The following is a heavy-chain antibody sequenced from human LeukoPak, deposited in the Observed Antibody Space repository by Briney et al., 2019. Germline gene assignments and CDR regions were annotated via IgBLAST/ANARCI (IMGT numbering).Heavy chain of an antibody. J-gene: IGHJ4*02. CDR1: GYSFTNYW. V-gene: IGHV5-51*01. D-gene: IGHD1-1*01. CDR3: ARPRRAERGEDF. CDR2: INPGDTNI. Sequence: PGESLKISCKASGYSFTNYWIGWVRQMPGKGLEWMVMINPGDTNIAYSPSFQGQVTISADRSINTAYLQWSSLKASDTAMYYCARPRRAERGEDFWGQGTLVTVSS.